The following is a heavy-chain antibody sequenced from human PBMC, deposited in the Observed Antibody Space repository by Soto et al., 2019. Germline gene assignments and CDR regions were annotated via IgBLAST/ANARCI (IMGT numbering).Heavy chain of an antibody. CDR3: ARDPHRGVCCGWFDP. J-gene: IGHJ5*02. V-gene: IGHV1-18*01. D-gene: IGHD2-21*01. Sequence: ASVKVSCTASGYTFTSYGISWVRQAPGQGLEWMGWISAYNGNTNYAQKLQGRVTMTTDTSTSTAYMELRSLRSDDTAVYYCARDPHRGVCCGWFDPWGQGTLVTVSS. CDR1: GYTFTSYG. CDR2: ISAYNGNT.